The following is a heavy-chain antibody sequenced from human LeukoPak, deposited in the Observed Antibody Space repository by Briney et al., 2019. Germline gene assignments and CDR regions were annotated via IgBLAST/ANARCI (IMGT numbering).Heavy chain of an antibody. Sequence: SETLSLTCAVSGGSISSSNWWSWVRQPPGKGLEWIGEIYHSGSTNYNPSLKSRVTISVDKSKNQFSLKLSSVTAADTAVYYCARDIVVVPAASNVYYYYGMDVWGQGTTVTVSS. V-gene: IGHV4-4*02. CDR3: ARDIVVVPAASNVYYYYGMDV. D-gene: IGHD2-2*01. J-gene: IGHJ6*02. CDR1: GGSISSSNW. CDR2: IYHSGST.